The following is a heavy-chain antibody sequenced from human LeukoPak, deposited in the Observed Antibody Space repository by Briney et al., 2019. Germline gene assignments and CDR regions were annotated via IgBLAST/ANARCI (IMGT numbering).Heavy chain of an antibody. V-gene: IGHV3-30*18. CDR2: ISYDGSNK. CDR1: GFTFSSYG. D-gene: IGHD5-24*01. CDR3: AKRNVEMATIPDFDY. Sequence: GGSLRLSCAASGFTFSSYGMHWIRQAPGKGLEWVAVISYDGSNKYYADSVKGRFTISRDNSKNTLYLQMNSLRAEDTAVHYCAKRNVEMATIPDFDYWGQGTLVTVSS. J-gene: IGHJ4*02.